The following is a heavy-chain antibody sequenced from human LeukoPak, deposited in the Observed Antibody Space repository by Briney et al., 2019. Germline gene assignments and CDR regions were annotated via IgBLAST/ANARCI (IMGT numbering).Heavy chain of an antibody. J-gene: IGHJ4*02. CDR3: ARDLSASLYFDY. D-gene: IGHD2/OR15-2a*01. CDR1: GGSFSGYY. Sequence: SETLSLTCAVYGGSFSGYYWSWIRQPPGKGLEWIGEINHSGSTNYNPSLKSRVTISVDTSKNQFSLKLSSVTAADTAVYFCARDLSASLYFDYWGQGVLVTVSS. V-gene: IGHV4-34*01. CDR2: INHSGST.